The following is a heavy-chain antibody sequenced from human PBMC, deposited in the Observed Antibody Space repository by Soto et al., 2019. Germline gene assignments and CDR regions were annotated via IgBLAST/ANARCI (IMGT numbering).Heavy chain of an antibody. Sequence: SETLSLTCTVSGGSISSYYWSWIRQPPGKGLEWIGYIYYSGSTNYNPSLKSRVTISVDTSKNQFSLKLSSVTAADTAVYYCARREGDDFDIWGQGTMVTVSS. CDR3: ARREGDDFDI. CDR1: GGSISSYY. V-gene: IGHV4-59*01. CDR2: IYYSGST. J-gene: IGHJ3*02.